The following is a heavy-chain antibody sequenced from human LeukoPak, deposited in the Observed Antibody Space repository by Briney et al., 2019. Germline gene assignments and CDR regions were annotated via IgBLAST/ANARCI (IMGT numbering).Heavy chain of an antibody. J-gene: IGHJ6*02. V-gene: IGHV4-30-2*01. CDR1: GGSISSGGYS. Sequence: PSQTLSLTCAVSGGSISSGGYSWSWIRQPPGKGLEWIGYIYHSGSTYYNPSLKSRVTISVDTSKNQFSLKLSSVTAADTAVYYCARVRSYYYGMDVWGQGTTVTVSS. CDR2: IYHSGST. CDR3: ARVRSYYYGMDV.